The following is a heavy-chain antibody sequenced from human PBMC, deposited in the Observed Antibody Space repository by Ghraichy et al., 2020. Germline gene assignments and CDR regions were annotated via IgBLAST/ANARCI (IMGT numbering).Heavy chain of an antibody. Sequence: LRLSCTVSGGSISSGGYYWSWIRQHPGKGLEWIGYIYYSGSTYYNPSLKSRVTISVDTSKNQFSLKLSSVTAADTAVYYCAREWYSSSWTPGYGMDVWGQGTTVTVSS. CDR3: AREWYSSSWTPGYGMDV. CDR1: GGSISSGGYY. CDR2: IYYSGST. J-gene: IGHJ6*02. D-gene: IGHD6-13*01. V-gene: IGHV4-31*03.